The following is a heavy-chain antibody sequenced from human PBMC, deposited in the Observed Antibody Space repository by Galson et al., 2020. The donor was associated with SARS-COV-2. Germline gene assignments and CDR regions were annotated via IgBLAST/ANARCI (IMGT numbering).Heavy chain of an antibody. V-gene: IGHV3-9*01. CDR3: AKGPNSYSSAWYGIDY. D-gene: IGHD6-19*01. CDR1: GFTFDDYA. CDR2: ITWNSGNI. Sequence: GGSLRLSCAASGFTFDDYAMHWVRQAPGKGLEWVSTITWNSGNIDYADSVKGRFTISRDNAKNSLYQQMNSLRTEDTAFYYCAKGPNSYSSAWYGIDYWGQGTLVTVSS. J-gene: IGHJ4*02.